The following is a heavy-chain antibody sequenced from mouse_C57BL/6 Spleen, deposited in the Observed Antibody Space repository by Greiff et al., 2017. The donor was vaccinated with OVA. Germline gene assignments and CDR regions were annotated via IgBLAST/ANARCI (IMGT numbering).Heavy chain of an antibody. V-gene: IGHV1-50*01. CDR1: GYTFTSYW. J-gene: IGHJ2*01. D-gene: IGHD1-1*01. Sequence: VKQSCKASGYTFTSYWMQWVKQRPGQGLEWIGEIDPSDSYTNYNQKFKGKATLTVDTSSSTAYMQLSSLTSEDSAVYYCARSFITTVVAGFDYWGQGTTLTVSS. CDR3: ARSFITTVVAGFDY. CDR2: IDPSDSYT.